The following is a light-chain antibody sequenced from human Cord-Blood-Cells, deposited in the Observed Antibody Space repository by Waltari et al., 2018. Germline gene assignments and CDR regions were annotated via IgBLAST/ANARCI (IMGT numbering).Light chain of an antibody. Sequence: SYELTQPSSVSVSPGQTARITCSGDVLAKKSARWFQQKPGQAPVLVIYKDSERPSGIPERFSGSSSGTTVTLTISGAQVEDEADYYCYSAADNNERVFGGGTKLTVL. CDR2: KDS. V-gene: IGLV3-27*01. CDR3: YSAADNNERV. J-gene: IGLJ3*02. CDR1: VLAKKS.